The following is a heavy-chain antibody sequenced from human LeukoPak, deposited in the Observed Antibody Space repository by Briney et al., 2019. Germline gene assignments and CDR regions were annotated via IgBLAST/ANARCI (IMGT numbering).Heavy chain of an antibody. J-gene: IGHJ3*02. CDR1: GFTFSSYW. V-gene: IGHV3-74*01. CDR3: ARDVDDYGGNPSDHDAFDI. Sequence: GGSLRLSCAASGFTFSSYWMHWVRQAPGKGLVWVSRINIDGSSTSYADSVKGRFTISRDNAKNSLYLQMNSLRAEDTAVYYCARDVDDYGGNPSDHDAFDIWGQGTMVTVSS. D-gene: IGHD4-23*01. CDR2: INIDGSST.